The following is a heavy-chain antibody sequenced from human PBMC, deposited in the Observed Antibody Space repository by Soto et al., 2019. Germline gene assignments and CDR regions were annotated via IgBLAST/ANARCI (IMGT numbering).Heavy chain of an antibody. CDR2: IRSKTDGGTI. V-gene: IGHV3-15*01. CDR3: TTAHPRGPDY. J-gene: IGHJ4*02. CDR1: GLSFSNAW. D-gene: IGHD5-12*01. Sequence: GGSLRLSCAASGLSFSNAWMNWVRQAPGKGLEWVGQIRSKTDGGTIFYPAPVKDRFIISRDESRNTLYLQMNSLKTEYTAVDYCTTAHPRGPDYWGQGTLVTVSS.